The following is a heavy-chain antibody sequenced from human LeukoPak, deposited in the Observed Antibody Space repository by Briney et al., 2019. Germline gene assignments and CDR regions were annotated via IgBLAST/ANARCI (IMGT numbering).Heavy chain of an antibody. CDR2: TSGYNGNT. CDR1: GYTFTSYG. D-gene: IGHD2-2*01. Sequence: ASVKVSCKASGYTFTSYGIGWVRQAPGQGLEWMGWTSGYNGNTNYAQKLQGRVTMTTDTSTSTAYMELRSLRSDGTAVYYCARGCSSTSCYLFDYWGQGTLVTVSS. J-gene: IGHJ4*02. V-gene: IGHV1-18*01. CDR3: ARGCSSTSCYLFDY.